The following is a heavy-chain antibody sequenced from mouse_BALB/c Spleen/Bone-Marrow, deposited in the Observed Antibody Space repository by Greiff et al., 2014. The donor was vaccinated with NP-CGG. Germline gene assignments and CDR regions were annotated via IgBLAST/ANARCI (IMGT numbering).Heavy chain of an antibody. CDR1: GYTFTSYY. J-gene: IGHJ4*01. D-gene: IGHD2-1*01. Sequence: VQFQQSGAELVKPGASVKLSCKASGYTFTSYYMYWVKQRPGQGLEWIGEINPSNGGTNFNEKFKSKATLTVDKSSSTAYMQLSSLTSEDSAVYYCIYYGNPYAMDYWGQGTSVTVSS. CDR3: IYYGNPYAMDY. V-gene: IGHV1S81*02. CDR2: INPSNGGT.